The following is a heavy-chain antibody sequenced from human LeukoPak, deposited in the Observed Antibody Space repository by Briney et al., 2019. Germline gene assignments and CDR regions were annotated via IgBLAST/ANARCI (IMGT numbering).Heavy chain of an antibody. CDR2: INWNGGST. V-gene: IGHV3-20*04. CDR3: ARAGSGWFDAFDI. CDR1: GFTFDDYG. J-gene: IGHJ3*02. D-gene: IGHD6-19*01. Sequence: PGGSLRLPCAASGFTFDDYGMSWVRHAPGKGLEWVSGINWNGGSTGYADSVKGRFTISRDNAKNSLYLQMNSLRAEDTALYYCARAGSGWFDAFDIWGQGTMVTVSS.